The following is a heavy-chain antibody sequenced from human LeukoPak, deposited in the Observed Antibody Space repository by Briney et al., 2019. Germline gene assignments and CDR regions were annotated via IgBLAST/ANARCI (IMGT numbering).Heavy chain of an antibody. CDR3: ARDNDYYDSSWFRAFDI. Sequence: GGSLTLSCTASGFTFSSYSKNWIRNPPAQGPEWVSYTNSSSSTIYYADSVKGRFTSSRDNAKTSLYLQMNSLRAEDTAEYYCARDNDYYDSSWFRAFDIWGQGTMVTVSS. D-gene: IGHD3-22*01. J-gene: IGHJ3*02. V-gene: IGHV3-48*04. CDR1: GFTFSSYS. CDR2: TNSSSSTI.